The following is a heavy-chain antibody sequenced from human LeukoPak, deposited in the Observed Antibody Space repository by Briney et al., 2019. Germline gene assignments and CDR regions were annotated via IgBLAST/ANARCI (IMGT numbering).Heavy chain of an antibody. CDR1: GFTFDDYA. CDR3: ARDIAAAGTGSY. D-gene: IGHD6-13*01. V-gene: IGHV3-9*01. Sequence: PGRSLRLSCAASGFTFDDYAMHWVRQAPGKGLEWVSGISWNSGSIGYADSVKGRFTISRDNAKNSLYLQMNSLRAEDTAVYYCARDIAAAGTGSYWGQGTLVTVSS. J-gene: IGHJ4*02. CDR2: ISWNSGSI.